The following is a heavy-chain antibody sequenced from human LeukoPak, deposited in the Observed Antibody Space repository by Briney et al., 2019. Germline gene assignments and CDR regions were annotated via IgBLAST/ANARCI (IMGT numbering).Heavy chain of an antibody. D-gene: IGHD2-15*01. V-gene: IGHV4-59*01. CDR1: GDSISSYF. J-gene: IGHJ5*02. CDR3: ARDSHSVDTATPRGFDP. Sequence: SETLSLTCTVSGDSISSYFWSWIRQPPGKGLEWIGYFHDSGSANYNPSLKSRITMSVDTSRNQFSLKLRSVTAADTAVYYCARDSHSVDTATPRGFDPWGQGTLVTVSS. CDR2: FHDSGSA.